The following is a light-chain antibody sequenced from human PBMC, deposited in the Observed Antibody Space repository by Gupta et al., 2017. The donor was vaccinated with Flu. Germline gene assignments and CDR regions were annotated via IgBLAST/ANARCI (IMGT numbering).Light chain of an antibody. J-gene: IGLJ2*01. CDR2: ENN. Sequence: SDLTQPPSLSAAPGQRVTISCSGSSPNIASNYVSWYQHLPGTAPKLLIYENNQRPSGIPDRFSGSKSGTSATLAIAGLQTGDEAVYYCETWDNTLSSGVFGGGTTLTVL. CDR1: SPNIASNY. V-gene: IGLV1-51*01. CDR3: ETWDNTLSSGV.